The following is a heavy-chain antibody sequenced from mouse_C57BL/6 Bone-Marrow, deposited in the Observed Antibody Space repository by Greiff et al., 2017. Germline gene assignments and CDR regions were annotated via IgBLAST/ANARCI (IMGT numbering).Heavy chain of an antibody. Sequence: QVQLQQSGPGLVKPSQSLFLTCSITGFPITSGYYWIWIRQSPGKPLEWMGYITHSGETFYNPSLQSPISITRETSKNQFFRQLNSVTTEDTAMYYCAGEGSSGHYWGQGTTLTVSS. CDR1: GFPITSGYY. D-gene: IGHD3-2*02. CDR2: ITHSGET. CDR3: AGEGSSGHY. J-gene: IGHJ2*01. V-gene: IGHV12-3*01.